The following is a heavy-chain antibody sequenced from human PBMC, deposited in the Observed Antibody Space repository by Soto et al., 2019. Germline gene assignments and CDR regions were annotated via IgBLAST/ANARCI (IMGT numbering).Heavy chain of an antibody. V-gene: IGHV3-15*01. CDR2: IKSKTDGGTT. CDR3: TTDREYSSSSDY. J-gene: IGHJ4*02. D-gene: IGHD6-6*01. CDR1: GFTFSNAW. Sequence: GGSLRLSCAASGFTFSNAWMSWVRQAPGKGLEWVGRIKSKTDGGTTDDAATVKGRFTISRDESKNTLYLQMNSLKTEDTAVYYCTTDREYSSSSDYWGQGTLVTVSS.